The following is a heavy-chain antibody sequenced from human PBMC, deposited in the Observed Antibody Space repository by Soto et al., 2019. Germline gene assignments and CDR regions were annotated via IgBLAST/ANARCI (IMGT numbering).Heavy chain of an antibody. CDR3: ATGYCSGGSCPVSMDV. CDR2: FDPEDGET. J-gene: IGHJ6*04. Sequence: ASVKVSCKXSGYTLTGFSMHWVRQAPGKGLEWMGGFDPEDGETIYAQKLQGRVTMTEDTSTDTAYMELSSLRSEDTAVYYCATGYCSGGSCPVSMDVWGKGTTVTVSS. CDR1: GYTLTGFS. V-gene: IGHV1-24*01. D-gene: IGHD2-15*01.